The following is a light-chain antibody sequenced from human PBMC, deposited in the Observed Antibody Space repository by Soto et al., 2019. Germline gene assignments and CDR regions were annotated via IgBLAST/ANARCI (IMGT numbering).Light chain of an antibody. V-gene: IGLV2-8*01. Sequence: QSALTQPPSASGSPGQSVAISCTGTSSDVGGYNYVAWYKQHPGKAPNLMIYEVNNRPSGVTDRFSGSKSGNTASLTVSGLQAEEEADYYCSSYAGSSNVFGTGTKLTVL. CDR3: SSYAGSSNV. J-gene: IGLJ1*01. CDR2: EVN. CDR1: SSDVGGYNY.